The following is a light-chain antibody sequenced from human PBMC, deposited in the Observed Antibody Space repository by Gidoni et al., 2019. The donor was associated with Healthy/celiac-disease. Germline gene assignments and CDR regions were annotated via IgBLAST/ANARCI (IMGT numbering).Light chain of an antibody. CDR1: QDTSNY. V-gene: IGKV1-33*01. J-gene: IGKJ4*01. Sequence: DIQMTQSPSSLSASVGDRVPITCQASQDTSNYLNWYQQKPGKAPKLLIYDASNLETGVPTRFSGSGSGTDFTFNISSLQPEDIATYYCQQYDNLPLTFGGGTKVEIK. CDR3: QQYDNLPLT. CDR2: DAS.